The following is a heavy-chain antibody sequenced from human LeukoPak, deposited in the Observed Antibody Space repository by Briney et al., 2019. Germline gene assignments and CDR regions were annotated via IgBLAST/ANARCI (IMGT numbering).Heavy chain of an antibody. D-gene: IGHD1-20*01. V-gene: IGHV3-30*04. CDR2: ISYDGNNK. CDR3: ARRIAGYYGMDV. J-gene: IGHJ6*02. Sequence: GGSLRLSCAASGFTFSSYAIHWVRQAPGKGLEWVALISYDGNNKYYADSVKGRFTISRDNPKNTLYLQMNSLRTEDTAVYYCARRIAGYYGMDVWGQGTTVTVSS. CDR1: GFTFSSYA.